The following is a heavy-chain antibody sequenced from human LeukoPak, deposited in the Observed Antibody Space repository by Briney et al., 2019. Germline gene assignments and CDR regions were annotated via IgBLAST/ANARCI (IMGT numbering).Heavy chain of an antibody. CDR2: ISYDGSNK. CDR3: AREWSGFGELPDY. V-gene: IGHV3-30*03. J-gene: IGHJ4*02. CDR1: GFSFSYHG. D-gene: IGHD3-10*01. Sequence: GGSLRLSCVASGFSFSYHGMNWVRQAPGKGLEWVAVISYDGSNKYYVDSVKGRFTIFRDNSKNTVYLQMDSLRSEDTAVYYCAREWSGFGELPDYWGQGTLVTVSS.